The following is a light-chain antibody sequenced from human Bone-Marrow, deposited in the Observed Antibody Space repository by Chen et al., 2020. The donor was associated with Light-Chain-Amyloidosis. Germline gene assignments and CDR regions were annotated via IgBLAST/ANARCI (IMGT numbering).Light chain of an antibody. CDR1: QSVSSN. CDR2: GAS. CDR3: QQYNGRFT. Sequence: EIVMTQSPATLSVSPGERATLSCRASQSVSSNLAWYQQKPGQAPRLLIYGASTRATGIPAMFSGSGSGTEFTLTISSLQSEDFAVYYCQQYNGRFTFGPGTKVDIK. V-gene: IGKV3-15*01. J-gene: IGKJ3*01.